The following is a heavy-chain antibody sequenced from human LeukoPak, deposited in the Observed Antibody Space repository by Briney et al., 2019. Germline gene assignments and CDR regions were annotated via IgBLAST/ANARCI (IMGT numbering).Heavy chain of an antibody. CDR1: GFSFSASW. CDR3: ALDINGDLFHI. D-gene: IGHD2-21*01. CDR2: IKSDGSVT. V-gene: IGHV3-74*01. Sequence: GGSLRLSCAASGFSFSASWIHWVRQAPGKGLVWVSSIKSDGSVTSYADAVKGRFSLSADNAKNTQYLQMNSLRAEDTAMYYCALDINGDLFHIWGQGTPVTVSS. J-gene: IGHJ4*02.